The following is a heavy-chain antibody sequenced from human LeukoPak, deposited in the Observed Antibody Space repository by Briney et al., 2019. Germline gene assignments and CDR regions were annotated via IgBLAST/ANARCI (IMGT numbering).Heavy chain of an antibody. CDR3: ARDLGHTGYDLYDY. D-gene: IGHD5-12*01. V-gene: IGHV3-7*01. CDR2: MKQDGSEK. Sequence: PGGSLRLSCAVSGINFRGYWMAWVRQAPGKGLEWVANMKQDGSEKYYVDSVKGRFTISRDNAKSSLYLKMNSLRVEDTAVYYCARDLGHTGYDLYDYWGQGTLVTVSS. CDR1: GINFRGYW. J-gene: IGHJ4*02.